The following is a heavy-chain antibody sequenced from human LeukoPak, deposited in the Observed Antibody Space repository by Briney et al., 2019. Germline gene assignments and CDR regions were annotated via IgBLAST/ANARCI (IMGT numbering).Heavy chain of an antibody. CDR1: GFTFSSYA. CDR2: ISGSGGST. Sequence: GGSLRLSCAASGFTFSSYAMSWVRQAPGKGLEWVSAISGSGGSTYYADSVKGRFTISRDNSKNTLYLQMNSLRAEDTAVYYCVKSDTAMVSYYYGMDVWGQGTTVTVSS. J-gene: IGHJ6*02. V-gene: IGHV3-23*01. CDR3: VKSDTAMVSYYYGMDV. D-gene: IGHD5-18*01.